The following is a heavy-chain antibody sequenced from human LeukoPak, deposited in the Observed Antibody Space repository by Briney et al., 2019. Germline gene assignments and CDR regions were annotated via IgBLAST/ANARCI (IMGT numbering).Heavy chain of an antibody. J-gene: IGHJ4*02. D-gene: IGHD3-9*01. V-gene: IGHV1-2*02. CDR2: INPHSRGT. Sequence: ASMKVSCKASEYIFTDYYIHWVRQAPGQSLEWMGWINPHSRGTNYAQTFQDRVTMTGDTSISTAYMEVSRLRSDDTAIYYCARGGDNYDILTQWGQGTLVTVSS. CDR1: EYIFTDYY. CDR3: ARGGDNYDILTQ.